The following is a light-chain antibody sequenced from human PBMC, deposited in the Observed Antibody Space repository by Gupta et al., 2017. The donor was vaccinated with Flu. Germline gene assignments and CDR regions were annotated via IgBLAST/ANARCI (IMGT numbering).Light chain of an antibody. CDR3: QSYDSSKDRV. Sequence: VTIYSTRSSGKMGRNDVQWYQQRPGRSPTTVIYEDNKRHAGGPDRFSGSIDSASNAAFLTISGRKNEDEADYYGQSYDSSKDRVFGGGTKLTVL. J-gene: IGLJ3*02. CDR1: SGKMGRND. V-gene: IGLV6-57*01. CDR2: EDN.